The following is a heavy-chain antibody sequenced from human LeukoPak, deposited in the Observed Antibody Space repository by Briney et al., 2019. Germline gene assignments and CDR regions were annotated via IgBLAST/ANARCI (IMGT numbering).Heavy chain of an antibody. J-gene: IGHJ4*02. CDR1: GFTVSSNY. CDR3: AGTTCGGDCYSEY. V-gene: IGHV3-53*01. CDR2: IYSGGRT. Sequence: QAGGSLRLSCAASGFTVSSNYMSRVRQAPGKGLEWVSVIYSGGRTYYADSVKGRFTISRDNSKNTLYLQMNSLRAEDTAVYYCAGTTCGGDCYSEYWGQGTQVTVSS. D-gene: IGHD2-21*02.